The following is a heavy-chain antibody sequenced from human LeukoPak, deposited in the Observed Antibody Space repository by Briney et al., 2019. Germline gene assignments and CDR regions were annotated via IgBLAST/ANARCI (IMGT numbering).Heavy chain of an antibody. V-gene: IGHV4-34*01. Sequence: PSETLSLTCAVYGGSFSRYYWSWIRQSPGKGLEWIAEIEQRGDTNYNPSVKSRVTTSVDTSKNQFSLKVRSLSAADTAVYYCARGATISETGYFDFWGQGPPVTVSS. CDR3: ARGATISETGYFDF. D-gene: IGHD5-24*01. CDR1: GGSFSRYY. J-gene: IGHJ4*03. CDR2: IEQRGDT.